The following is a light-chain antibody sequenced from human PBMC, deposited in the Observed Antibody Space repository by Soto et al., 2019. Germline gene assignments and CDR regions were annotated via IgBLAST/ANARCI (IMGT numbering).Light chain of an antibody. CDR2: GAS. CDR1: HSVNSH. J-gene: IGKJ5*01. Sequence: MMMTQSPATLSVSPGERVTLSCRTSHSVNSHVAWYQQKPGQAPRPPLYGASTRATGIPVRFSGSGFGTEFTLTISSLQSEDFAVYYCQQYKNWPLFGQGTRLEIK. V-gene: IGKV3-15*01. CDR3: QQYKNWPL.